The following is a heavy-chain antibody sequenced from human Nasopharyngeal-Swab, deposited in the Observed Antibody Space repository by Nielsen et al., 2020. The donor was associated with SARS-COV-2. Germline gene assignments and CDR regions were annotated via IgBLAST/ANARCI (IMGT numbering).Heavy chain of an antibody. Sequence: WIGQAPGKGLEWIGEINHSGSTNYNPSLKSRVTISVDTSKNQFSLKLSSVTAADTAVYYCARESPAGDAFDIWGQGTMVTVSS. V-gene: IGHV4-34*01. CDR3: ARESPAGDAFDI. J-gene: IGHJ3*02. CDR2: INHSGST. D-gene: IGHD1-14*01.